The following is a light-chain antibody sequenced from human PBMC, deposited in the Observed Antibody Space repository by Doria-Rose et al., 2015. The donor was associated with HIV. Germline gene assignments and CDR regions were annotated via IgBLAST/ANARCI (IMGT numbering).Light chain of an antibody. CDR1: QSFSSTY. CDR2: DGS. V-gene: IGKV3-20*01. J-gene: IGKJ1*01. Sequence: EIVMTQSPGILPLSPGERATLSCRASQSFSSTYLAWYQQKPGQAPSLLIYDGSTRATGIPDRFSASGSGTDFTRTINRPEPEDFALYYCHQYGTSWTFGQGTKVEI. CDR3: HQYGTSWT.